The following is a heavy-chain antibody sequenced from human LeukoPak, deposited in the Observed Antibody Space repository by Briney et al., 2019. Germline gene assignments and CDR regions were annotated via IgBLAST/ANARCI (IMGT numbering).Heavy chain of an antibody. CDR1: GYTFTSYG. CDR3: AGFYGDSDY. Sequence: ASVKVSCKTSGYTFTSYGITWVRQAPGQGLEWMGWISAYNGNTNFAQKLQGRVTMTTDTSTTTAYMELRTLRSDDTAVYYCAGFYGDSDYWGQGTLVTVSS. D-gene: IGHD4-17*01. CDR2: ISAYNGNT. V-gene: IGHV1-18*01. J-gene: IGHJ4*02.